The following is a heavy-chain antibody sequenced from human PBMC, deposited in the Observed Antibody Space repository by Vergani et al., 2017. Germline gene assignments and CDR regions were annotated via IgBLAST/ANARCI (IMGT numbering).Heavy chain of an antibody. CDR3: AREGSGSYYNYYYGMDV. CDR2: IIPILGIA. J-gene: IGHJ6*02. D-gene: IGHD3-10*01. Sequence: QVQLVQSGAEVKKPGSSVKVSCKASGVTFSSYTISWVRQAPGQGLEWMGRIIPILGIANYAQKFQGRVTITADKSTSTAYMELSSLRSEDTAVYYCAREGSGSYYNYYYGMDVWGQGTTVTVSS. V-gene: IGHV1-69*08. CDR1: GVTFSSYT.